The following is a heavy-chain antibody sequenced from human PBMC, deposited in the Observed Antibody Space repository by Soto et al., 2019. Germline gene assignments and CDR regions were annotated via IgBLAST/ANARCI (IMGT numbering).Heavy chain of an antibody. CDR2: ISSSSSYI. CDR1: GFTFSSYS. J-gene: IGHJ4*02. V-gene: IGHV3-21*01. Sequence: GGSLRLSCAASGFTFSSYSMNWVRQAPGKGLEWVSSISSSSSYIYYADSVKGRFTISRDNAKNSLYLQMNSLRAEDTAVYYCARDRARFPLYYFDYWGQGTLVTVSS. CDR3: ARDRARFPLYYFDY. D-gene: IGHD3-3*01.